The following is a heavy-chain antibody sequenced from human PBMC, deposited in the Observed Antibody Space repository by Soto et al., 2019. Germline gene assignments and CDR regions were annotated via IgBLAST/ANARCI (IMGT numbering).Heavy chain of an antibody. J-gene: IGHJ1*01. CDR2: VYHRAST. Sequence: SETLSLTCAVSGASMTTGGFSWTWVRQPPGGGLEWIGHVYHRASTQYNPSRKGRVSIAVDTSRSLFSLRLTSLTAADTAVYFCTSGSAAPLSLVIFALWGQGTLVTVS. CDR3: TSGSAAPLSLVIFAL. D-gene: IGHD3-10*01. V-gene: IGHV4-30-2*01. CDR1: GASMTTGGFS.